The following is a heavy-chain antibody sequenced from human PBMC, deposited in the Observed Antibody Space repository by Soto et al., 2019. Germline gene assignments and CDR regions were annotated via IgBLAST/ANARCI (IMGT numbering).Heavy chain of an antibody. CDR3: AKMEGMDPWAYSFDY. D-gene: IGHD2-2*03. Sequence: EVQVLESGGGLVQPGGSLRLSCAATGFTFSDFAMSWVRQAPGKGLEWVSRIYGGGNGPHYADSVKGRVTISRDNSKITLYLQMNSLRADDTAVYYCAKMEGMDPWAYSFDYWGQGTLVTVSS. CDR1: GFTFSDFA. CDR2: IYGGGNGP. J-gene: IGHJ4*02. V-gene: IGHV3-23*01.